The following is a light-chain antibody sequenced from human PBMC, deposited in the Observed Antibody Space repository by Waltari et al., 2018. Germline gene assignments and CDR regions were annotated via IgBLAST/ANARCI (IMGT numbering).Light chain of an antibody. J-gene: IGLJ3*02. V-gene: IGLV2-14*03. Sequence: QSALTQPASVSGSPGQSITISCTGTSSDVGAYDYVSWYQQHPGKVPKLMIYDVTYRPSVISNRLSGSKSGITAFLTISGLQAEDEADYYCSSHTSSRTRVFGGGTELTVL. CDR2: DVT. CDR1: SSDVGAYDY. CDR3: SSHTSSRTRV.